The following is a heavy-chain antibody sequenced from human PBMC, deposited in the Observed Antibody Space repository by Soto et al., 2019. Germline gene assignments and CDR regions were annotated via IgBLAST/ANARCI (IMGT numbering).Heavy chain of an antibody. CDR3: ANEVVVPAAKPYTVTTPWSGVY. V-gene: IGHV3-23*01. CDR2: ISGSGGST. Sequence: GGSLRLSCAASGFTFSSYAMSWVRQAPGKGLEWVSAISGSGGSTYYADSVKGRFTISRDNSKNTLYLQMNSLRAEDTAVYYCANEVVVPAAKPYTVTTPWSGVYWGQGTLVTVSS. CDR1: GFTFSSYA. D-gene: IGHD2-2*01. J-gene: IGHJ4*02.